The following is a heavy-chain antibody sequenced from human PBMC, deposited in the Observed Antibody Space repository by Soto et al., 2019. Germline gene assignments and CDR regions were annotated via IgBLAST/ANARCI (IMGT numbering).Heavy chain of an antibody. CDR3: AKVGWGGLEWLLYLVY. Sequence: GGSLRLSCAASGFTFSSYAMSWVRQAPGKGLEWVSAISGSGGSTYYADSVKGRFTISRDNSKNTLYVQMNSLRAEDTAVYYCAKVGWGGLEWLLYLVYWGQGTLVTVSS. D-gene: IGHD3-3*01. CDR2: ISGSGGST. J-gene: IGHJ4*02. CDR1: GFTFSSYA. V-gene: IGHV3-23*01.